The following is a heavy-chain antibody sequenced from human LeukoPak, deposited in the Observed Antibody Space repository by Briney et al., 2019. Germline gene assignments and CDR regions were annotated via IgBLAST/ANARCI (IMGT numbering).Heavy chain of an antibody. D-gene: IGHD3-3*01. V-gene: IGHV4-39*01. CDR3: ARVRRSLNWFDS. J-gene: IGHJ5*01. Sequence: TETLSLTCAVSGDSISTTNYYWGWIRQPPGKGLEWIGIIYYSGITHYNPSLKSRVTILVDTSKNQFSLKLSSVTDADTAVYYCARVRRSLNWFDSWGQGTLVTVSS. CDR1: GDSISTTNYY. CDR2: IYYSGIT.